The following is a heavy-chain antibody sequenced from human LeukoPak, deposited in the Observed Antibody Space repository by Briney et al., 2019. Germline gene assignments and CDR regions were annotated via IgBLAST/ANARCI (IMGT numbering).Heavy chain of an antibody. Sequence: GASVKVSCKASGYTFTGYYMHWVRQAPGQGLEWMGWINPNSGGTNHAQKFQGRVTMTRDTSISTAYMELSRLRSDDTAVYYCAREGSRSMVRGVIIRALWFDPWGQGTLVTVSS. CDR3: AREGSRSMVRGVIIRALWFDP. CDR1: GYTFTGYY. CDR2: INPNSGGT. D-gene: IGHD3-10*01. V-gene: IGHV1-2*02. J-gene: IGHJ5*02.